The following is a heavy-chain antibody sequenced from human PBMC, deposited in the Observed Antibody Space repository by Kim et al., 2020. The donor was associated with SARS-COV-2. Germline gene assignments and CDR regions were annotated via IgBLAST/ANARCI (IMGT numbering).Heavy chain of an antibody. Sequence: ASVKVSCKASGYTFTSYGISWVRQAPGQGLEWMGWISAYNGNTNYAQKLQGRVTMTTDTSTSTAYMELRSLRSDDTAVYYCARGPLGKLWLLGWGEEFDYWGQGTLVTVSS. J-gene: IGHJ4*02. CDR1: GYTFTSYG. D-gene: IGHD5-18*01. CDR3: ARGPLGKLWLLGWGEEFDY. V-gene: IGHV1-18*04. CDR2: ISAYNGNT.